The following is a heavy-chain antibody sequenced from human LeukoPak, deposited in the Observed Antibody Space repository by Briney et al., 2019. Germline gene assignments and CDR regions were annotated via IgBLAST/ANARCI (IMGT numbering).Heavy chain of an antibody. V-gene: IGHV3-9*01. CDR1: GFTFDDYA. CDR3: AKDSVSYYYDSSGGRFDY. J-gene: IGHJ4*02. Sequence: PGGSLRLSCAASGFTFDDYAMHWVRQAPGKGLEWVSGISWNSGSIGYADSVKGRFTISRDNAKNSLYLQMNSLRAEDTALYYCAKDSVSYYYDSSGGRFDYWGQGTLVTVSS. D-gene: IGHD3-22*01. CDR2: ISWNSGSI.